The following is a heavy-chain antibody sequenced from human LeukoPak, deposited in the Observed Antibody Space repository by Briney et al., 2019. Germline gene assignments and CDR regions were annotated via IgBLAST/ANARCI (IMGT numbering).Heavy chain of an antibody. V-gene: IGHV3-7*01. J-gene: IGHJ4*02. CDR1: GFTFSSHW. Sequence: GGSLRLSCAASGFTFSSHWMSWVRQAPGKGLEWVANIKQDGSEKYYVDSVKGRFTISRDNAKNSLYLQMNSLRAEDTAVYYCARGPPNDYWGQGTLVTVSS. CDR2: IKQDGSEK. CDR3: ARGPPNDY.